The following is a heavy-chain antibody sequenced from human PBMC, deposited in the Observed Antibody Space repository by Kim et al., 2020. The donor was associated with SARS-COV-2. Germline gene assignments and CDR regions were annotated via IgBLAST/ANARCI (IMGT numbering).Heavy chain of an antibody. Sequence: DGSRTSYADSVKGRFTISRDNAKNTLYLQMNSLRAEDTAVYYCVRTSDTWGQGTLVTVSS. CDR3: VRTSDT. CDR2: DGSRT. V-gene: IGHV3-74*01. J-gene: IGHJ4*02.